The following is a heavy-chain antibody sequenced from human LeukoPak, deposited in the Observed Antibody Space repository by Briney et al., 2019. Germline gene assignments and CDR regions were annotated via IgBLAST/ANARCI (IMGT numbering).Heavy chain of an antibody. CDR2: INHSGST. Sequence: SETLSLTCAVYGGSFSSYYWSWIRQPPGKGLEWIGEINHSGSTNYNPSLKSRVTISVDTSKNQFSLKLSSVTAADTAVYYCARHYDFWSGLDYFDYWGQGTLVTVSS. CDR3: ARHYDFWSGLDYFDY. D-gene: IGHD3-3*01. CDR1: GGSFSSYY. J-gene: IGHJ4*02. V-gene: IGHV4-34*01.